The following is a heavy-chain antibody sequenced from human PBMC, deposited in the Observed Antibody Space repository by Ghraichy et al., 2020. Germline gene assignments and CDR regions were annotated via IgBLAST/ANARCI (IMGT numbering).Heavy chain of an antibody. CDR3: ARVSPPYYDFWSGYLDYYYYYYMDV. D-gene: IGHD3-3*01. CDR2: ISAYNGNT. J-gene: IGHJ6*03. V-gene: IGHV1-18*01. Sequence: ASVKVSCKASGYTFTSYGISWVRQAPGQGLEWMGWISAYNGNTNYAQKLQGRVTMTTDTSTSTAYMELRSLRSDDTAVYYCARVSPPYYDFWSGYLDYYYYYYMDVWGKGTTVTVSS. CDR1: GYTFTSYG.